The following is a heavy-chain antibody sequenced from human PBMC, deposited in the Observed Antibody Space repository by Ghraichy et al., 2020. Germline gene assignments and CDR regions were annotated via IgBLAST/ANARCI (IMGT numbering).Heavy chain of an antibody. J-gene: IGHJ5*02. V-gene: IGHV3-74*01. CDR3: AADSPWLPDSSGRTGWFDP. CDR2: INRDGSTT. D-gene: IGHD3-22*01. CDR1: GIAFSRYW. Sequence: GGSLRLSCAASGIAFSRYWFHWVRQAPGKGLVWVSRINRDGSTTNYADSVKGRFTISRDDAKNTLYLQMSSLRAEDTAVYYCAADSPWLPDSSGRTGWFDPGGQGTLVTVSS.